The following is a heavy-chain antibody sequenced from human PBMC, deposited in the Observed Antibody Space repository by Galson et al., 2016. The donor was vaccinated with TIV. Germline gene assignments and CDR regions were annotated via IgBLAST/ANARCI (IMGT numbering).Heavy chain of an antibody. CDR1: GYTFTSFD. J-gene: IGHJ4*02. Sequence: SVKVSCKASGYTFTSFDISWIRQAPGQGLEWMGWMSPANGNTGYAQKFRGRITMPRHPSTTTVYMELSGLTSEDTAVYYCARGHYYDTRGYSFDFWGQGTLVTVSS. CDR3: ARGHYYDTRGYSFDF. D-gene: IGHD3-22*01. CDR2: MSPANGNT. V-gene: IGHV1-8*01.